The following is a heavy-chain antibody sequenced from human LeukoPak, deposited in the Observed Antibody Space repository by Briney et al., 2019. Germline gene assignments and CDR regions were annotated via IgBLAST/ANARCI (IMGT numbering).Heavy chain of an antibody. CDR1: GFSVSNTY. CDR3: ARSAARLRYYYAMDV. D-gene: IGHD6-6*01. Sequence: QPGGSLRLSCAASGFSVSNTYMSWVRQAPGKGLEWVSVIYSGDSGVSTYYADSVKGRFTISRHNSKNTLYLQMGSLRAEDTAVYFCARSAARLRYYYAMDVWGQGTTVTVCS. J-gene: IGHJ6*02. V-gene: IGHV3-53*04. CDR2: IYSGDSGVST.